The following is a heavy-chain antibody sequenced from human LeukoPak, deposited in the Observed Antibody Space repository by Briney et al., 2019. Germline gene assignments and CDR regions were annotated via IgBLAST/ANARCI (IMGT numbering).Heavy chain of an antibody. CDR3: ARAILTGYPMGGWFDP. Sequence: SETLSLTCTVSGGSISSGDYYWSWIRQPPRKGLEWIGYIYYSGSTYYNPSLKSRVTISVDTSKNQFSLKLSSVTAADTAVYYCARAILTGYPMGGWFDPWGQGTLVTVSS. V-gene: IGHV4-30-4*08. CDR1: GGSISSGDYY. J-gene: IGHJ5*02. CDR2: IYYSGST. D-gene: IGHD3-9*01.